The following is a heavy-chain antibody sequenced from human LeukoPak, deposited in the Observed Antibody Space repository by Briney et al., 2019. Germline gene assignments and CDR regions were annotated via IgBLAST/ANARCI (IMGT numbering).Heavy chain of an antibody. J-gene: IGHJ3*02. Sequence: GGSLRLSXAASGFTFSDYYMSWIRQAPGKGLEWVSYISSSGSTIYYADSVKGRFTISRDNAKNSLYLQMNSLRAEDTAVYYCRSGPTRSDAFDIWGQGTMVTASS. CDR2: ISSSGSTI. CDR1: GFTFSDYY. D-gene: IGHD5-12*01. V-gene: IGHV3-11*04. CDR3: RSGPTRSDAFDI.